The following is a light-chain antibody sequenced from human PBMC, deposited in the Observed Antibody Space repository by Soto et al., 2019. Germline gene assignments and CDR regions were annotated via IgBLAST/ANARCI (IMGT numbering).Light chain of an antibody. CDR3: QHYGSSPFT. Sequence: EIVLTQSPGTLSLSPGERATLSCRASQSVSSSYLAWYQQKPDQAPRLLISGASSRATGIPDRFSGSGSGTDFTLTISRLEPEDFAVYYCQHYGSSPFTFGGGTKVEIK. J-gene: IGKJ4*01. CDR1: QSVSSSY. CDR2: GAS. V-gene: IGKV3-20*01.